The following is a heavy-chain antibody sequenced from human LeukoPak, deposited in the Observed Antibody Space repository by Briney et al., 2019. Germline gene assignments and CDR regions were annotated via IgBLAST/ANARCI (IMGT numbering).Heavy chain of an antibody. CDR1: GFTFSSHA. V-gene: IGHV3-33*01. CDR2: IWYDGTNK. Sequence: GGSLRLSCAASGFTFSSHAMHWVRQVPGKGLEWVAVIWYDGTNKYYGDSVKGRFIISRDNFKDTLYLQMNSLRVEDTAVYYCARARAELGSVYTGMDVWGQGTTVIVSS. CDR3: ARARAELGSVYTGMDV. D-gene: IGHD3-22*01. J-gene: IGHJ6*02.